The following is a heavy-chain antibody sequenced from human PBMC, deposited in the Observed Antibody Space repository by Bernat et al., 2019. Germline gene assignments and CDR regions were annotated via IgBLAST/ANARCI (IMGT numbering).Heavy chain of an antibody. CDR3: ARDRGGMGDY. D-gene: IGHD3-10*01. Sequence: EVHLVESGGGLVQPGGSLRLSCAASGFIFTAYDMHWVRQAPGKGLVWVSVISSDGSDTTYADSVKGRFTLSRDNANNTVYLQMNSLRAEDTAIYYCARDRGGMGDYWGQGTLVTVSP. V-gene: IGHV3-74*01. J-gene: IGHJ4*02. CDR2: ISSDGSDT. CDR1: GFIFTAYD.